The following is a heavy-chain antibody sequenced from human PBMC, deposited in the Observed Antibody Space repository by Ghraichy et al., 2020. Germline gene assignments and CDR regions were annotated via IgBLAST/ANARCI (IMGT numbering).Heavy chain of an antibody. Sequence: SETLSLTCTVSGDSISSDYWSWIRQPLGKGLEWIGYIYYSGRTNYNPSLKSRVTISVDTSKKQFSLKLSSVTAADTAVYYCARLVAVTGTTDYFDYWGQGTLVTVSS. D-gene: IGHD6-19*01. CDR3: ARLVAVTGTTDYFDY. CDR1: GDSISSDY. J-gene: IGHJ4*02. CDR2: IYYSGRT. V-gene: IGHV4-59*01.